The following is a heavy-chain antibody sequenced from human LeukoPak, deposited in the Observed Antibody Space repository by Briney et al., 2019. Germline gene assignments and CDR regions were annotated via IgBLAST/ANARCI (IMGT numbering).Heavy chain of an antibody. CDR1: GGSISSSSYY. Sequence: SETLSLTCTVSGGSISSSSYYWGWIRQPPGKGLEWIGSIYYSGSTYYNPSLKSRVTISVDTSKNQFSLKLSSVTAADTAVYYCASQWGQLLKKRFWFDPWGQGTLVTVSS. CDR3: ASQWGQLLKKRFWFDP. J-gene: IGHJ5*02. V-gene: IGHV4-39*07. CDR2: IYYSGST. D-gene: IGHD2-15*01.